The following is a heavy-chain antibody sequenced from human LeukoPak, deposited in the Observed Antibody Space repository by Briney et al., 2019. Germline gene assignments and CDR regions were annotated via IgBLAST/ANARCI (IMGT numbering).Heavy chain of an antibody. CDR2: ISGSGGGT. Sequence: GGSLRLSCVASGLTFSSHAMTWVRQTPEKGLEWVSAISGSGGGTYYADSVKGRFTIFRDNSKNTLYLQMNSLRAEDTAVYYCAKDSRIAAPDYWGQGTLVTVSS. CDR1: GLTFSSHA. J-gene: IGHJ4*02. CDR3: AKDSRIAAPDY. V-gene: IGHV3-23*01. D-gene: IGHD6-6*01.